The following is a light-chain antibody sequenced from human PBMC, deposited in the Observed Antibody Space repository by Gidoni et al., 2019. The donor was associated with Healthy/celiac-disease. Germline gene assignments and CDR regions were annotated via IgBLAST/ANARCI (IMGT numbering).Light chain of an antibody. CDR1: SSDVGSYNL. J-gene: IGLJ1*01. CDR2: DVS. CDR3: CSCAGSSTEV. Sequence: PAPIQPASVSGSPGQSITISCTGTSSDVGSYNLVSWYQQHPGKAPKLMIYDVSKQPSGVSHRFSGSNSGNTASLTISGLQAEDEADYCCCSCAGSSTEVFGAGTKVTVL. V-gene: IGLV2-23*02.